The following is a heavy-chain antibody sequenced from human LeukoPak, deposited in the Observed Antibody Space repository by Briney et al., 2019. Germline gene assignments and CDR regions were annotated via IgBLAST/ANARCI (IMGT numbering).Heavy chain of an antibody. Sequence: GGSLRLSCAASGFTFSSYAMHWVRQAPGKGLEYVSAISSNGGSTYYANSVKGRFTISRDNSKNTLYLQMGSLRAEDMAVYYCARPYSSGWYRFDYWGQGTLVTVSS. CDR3: ARPYSSGWYRFDY. V-gene: IGHV3-64*01. CDR1: GFTFSSYA. CDR2: ISSNGGST. D-gene: IGHD6-19*01. J-gene: IGHJ4*02.